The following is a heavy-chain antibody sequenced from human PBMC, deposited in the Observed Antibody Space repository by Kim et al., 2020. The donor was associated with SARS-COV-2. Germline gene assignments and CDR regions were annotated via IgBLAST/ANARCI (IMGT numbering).Heavy chain of an antibody. J-gene: IGHJ6*02. V-gene: IGHV3-23*01. CDR1: GFSFYNYA. D-gene: IGHD6-19*01. Sequence: GGSLRLSCAASGFSFYNYAMNWVRQTPGKGLECVSTISGSGVNTHYADSVKGRFTISRDNSKATLYLQMNSLRVEDTAVYYCAKSGGDSSGWFTYFYYGVDVWGQGTTVTVPS. CDR2: ISGSGVNT. CDR3: AKSGGDSSGWFTYFYYGVDV.